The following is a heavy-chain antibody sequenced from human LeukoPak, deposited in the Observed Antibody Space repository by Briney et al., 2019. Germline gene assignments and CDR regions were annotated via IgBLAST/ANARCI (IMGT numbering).Heavy chain of an antibody. J-gene: IGHJ4*02. CDR3: TTDLSGSYFFDFDY. CDR1: GFTFSNAW. D-gene: IGHD1-26*01. V-gene: IGHV3-15*01. CDR2: IKSKTDGGTT. Sequence: EAGGSLRLSCAASGFTFSNAWMSWVRQAPGKGLEWVGRIKSKTDGGTTDYAAPVKGRFTISRDDSKNTLYLQMNSLKTEDTSVYYCTTDLSGSYFFDFDYRGQGTLVTVSS.